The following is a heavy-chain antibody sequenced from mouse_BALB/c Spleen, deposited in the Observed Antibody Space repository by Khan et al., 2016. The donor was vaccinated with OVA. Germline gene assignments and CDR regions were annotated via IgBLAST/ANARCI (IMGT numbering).Heavy chain of an antibody. CDR2: ISYSGST. Sequence: EVQLQESGPGLVKPSQSLSLTCTVTGYSITSDYAWNWIRQFPGNKLEWMGYISYSGSTSYNPSLKSRISITRDTSKNQFFLQLNSVTTEDTATYYCARWGNSYFDYWGQGPTLTVSS. V-gene: IGHV3-2*02. J-gene: IGHJ2*01. CDR3: ARWGNSYFDY. CDR1: GYSITSDYA.